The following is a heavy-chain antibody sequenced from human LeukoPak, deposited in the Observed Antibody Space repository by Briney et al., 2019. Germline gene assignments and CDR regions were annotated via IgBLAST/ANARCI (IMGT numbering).Heavy chain of an antibody. D-gene: IGHD3-10*01. CDR3: ARVSAPGSGSYYYYYYGMDV. CDR1: GYTFTSYA. Sequence: ASVKVSCKASGYTFTSYAMNWVRQAPGQGLEWMGWINTNTGNPTYAQGFTGRFVFSLDTSVNTAYLQISSLKAEDTAVYYCARVSAPGSGSYYYYYYGMDVWGQGTTVTVSS. J-gene: IGHJ6*02. V-gene: IGHV7-4-1*02. CDR2: INTNTGNP.